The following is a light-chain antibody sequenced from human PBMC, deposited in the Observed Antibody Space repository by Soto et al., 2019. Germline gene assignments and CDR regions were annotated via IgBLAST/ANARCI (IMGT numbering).Light chain of an antibody. J-gene: IGKJ4*01. CDR3: QQSYSTPLT. CDR2: AAS. V-gene: IGKV1-39*01. CDR1: QSISRY. Sequence: IQMTQSPSSLSASLGDRVAMTCRASQSISRYLNCYQQEPGKAPKLLIYAASSLQSGVTSRFSGSGSGTDFTLNISSLQPEDFATYYCQQSYSTPLTLGGGTKVDIK.